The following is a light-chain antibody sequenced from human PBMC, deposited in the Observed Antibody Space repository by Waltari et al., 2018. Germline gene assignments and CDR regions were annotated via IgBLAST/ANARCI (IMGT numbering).Light chain of an antibody. V-gene: IGLV1-47*01. CDR1: RSNPGSHP. J-gene: IGLJ3*02. Sequence: QSVLTQPPSASGTPGQRVTIPCSGSRSNPGSHPVYLYPPPPGTAPKLPISRNSPRPSGVPDRLSGPKSGTSASLAMSGLRSEDEADYYCAAWDNSLSAWVFGGGTKLTVL. CDR3: AAWDNSLSAWV. CDR2: RNS.